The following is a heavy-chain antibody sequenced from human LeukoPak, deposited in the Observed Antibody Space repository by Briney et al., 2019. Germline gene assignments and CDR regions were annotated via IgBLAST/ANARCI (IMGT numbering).Heavy chain of an antibody. CDR3: ARDTFYSSGVYGLDV. CDR2: IYYDGSNK. J-gene: IGHJ6*02. V-gene: IGHV3-33*01. D-gene: IGHD3-22*01. Sequence: GGSLRLSCAASGFIFSSYGMHWVRQAPGKGLEWVADIYYDGSNKYYADSVRRRFTISRDNYKNTLFLQMSSLRAEDTAVYYCARDTFYSSGVYGLDVWGQGTTVTVSS. CDR1: GFIFSSYG.